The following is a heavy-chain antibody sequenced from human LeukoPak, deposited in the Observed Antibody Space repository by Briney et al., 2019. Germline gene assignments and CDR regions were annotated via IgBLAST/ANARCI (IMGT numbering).Heavy chain of an antibody. J-gene: IGHJ4*02. CDR3: ARDYCDILTGVDY. CDR1: GFTFSSYA. CDR2: ISYDGSNK. Sequence: GGSLRLSCAASGFTFSSYAMHWVRQAPGKGLEWVAVISYDGSNKYYADSVKGRFTISRDNSKNTLYLQMNSLRAEDTAVYYCARDYCDILTGVDYWGQGTLVTVSS. D-gene: IGHD3-9*01. V-gene: IGHV3-30*01.